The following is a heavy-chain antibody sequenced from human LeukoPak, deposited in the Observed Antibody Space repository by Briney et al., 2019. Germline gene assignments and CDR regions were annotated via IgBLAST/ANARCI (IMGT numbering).Heavy chain of an antibody. D-gene: IGHD3-22*01. CDR3: ARAGDSRGPYYYYYYMDV. CDR1: GYTFTSYG. Sequence: ASVKVSCKASGYTFTSYGISWVRQAPGQGLEWMGWISAYNGNTNYAQKLQGRVTMTTDTSTSTAYMELRSLRSDDTAVYYRARAGDSRGPYYYYYYMDVWGKGTTVTVSS. V-gene: IGHV1-18*01. CDR2: ISAYNGNT. J-gene: IGHJ6*03.